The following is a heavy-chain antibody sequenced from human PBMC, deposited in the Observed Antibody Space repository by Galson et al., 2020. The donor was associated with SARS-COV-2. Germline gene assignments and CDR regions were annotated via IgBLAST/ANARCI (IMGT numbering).Heavy chain of an antibody. CDR3: ARTPGSITMIVVVTPKWFDP. V-gene: IGHV4-39*01. CDR1: SGPISSSSYY. Sequence: SETLSLTCTVSSGPISSSSYYWGWIRQPPGKGLEWIGSIYYSGSTYYNPSLKSRVTISVDTSKNQFSLKLSSVTAADTAVYYCARTPGSITMIVVVTPKWFDPWGQGTLVTVSS. J-gene: IGHJ5*02. D-gene: IGHD3-22*01. CDR2: IYYSGST.